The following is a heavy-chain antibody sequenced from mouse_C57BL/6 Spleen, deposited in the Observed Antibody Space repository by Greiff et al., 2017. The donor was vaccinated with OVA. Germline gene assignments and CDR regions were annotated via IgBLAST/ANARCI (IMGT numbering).Heavy chain of an antibody. J-gene: IGHJ3*01. CDR1: GYTFTDYC. CDR2: INPNNGGT. D-gene: IGHD2-3*01. CDR3: DRDGPGGRFAY. V-gene: IGHV1-34*02. Sequence: EVQLQQSGPELVKPGASVKLSCKASGYTFTDYCMHWVKQSHGQSLEWIGYINPNNGGTSYNQKFKDKATLTVDKSSSTAYMQLRSLTSEYSAASYCDRDGPGGRFAYWGQGTLVTVSA.